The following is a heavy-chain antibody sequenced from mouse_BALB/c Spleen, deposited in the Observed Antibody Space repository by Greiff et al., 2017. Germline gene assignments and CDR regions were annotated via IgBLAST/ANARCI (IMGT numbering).Heavy chain of an antibody. Sequence: EVQVVESGGGLVQPGGSLRLSCATSGFTFTDYYMSWVRQPPGKALEWLGFIRNKANGYTTEYSASVKGRFTISRDNSQSILYLQMNTLRAEDSATYYCARDIGDLRYWGQGTTLTVSS. CDR1: GFTFTDYY. J-gene: IGHJ2*01. CDR2: IRNKANGYTT. CDR3: ARDIGDLRY. V-gene: IGHV7-3*02.